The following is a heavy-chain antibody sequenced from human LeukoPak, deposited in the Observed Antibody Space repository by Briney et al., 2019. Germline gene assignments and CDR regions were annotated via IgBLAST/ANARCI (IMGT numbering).Heavy chain of an antibody. CDR3: ARKSNSGWYGPFDY. CDR2: IDPSGGST. D-gene: IGHD6-19*01. J-gene: IGHJ4*02. Sequence: GASLKVSCKASGYAFANYLVHWVRQAPGQGLEWMGRIDPSGGSTDYAQKFRGRVTLTRDKSTNMAYMEVTSLRSADTAVYYCARKSNSGWYGPFDYWGQGTLVTVSS. CDR1: GYAFANYL. V-gene: IGHV1-46*01.